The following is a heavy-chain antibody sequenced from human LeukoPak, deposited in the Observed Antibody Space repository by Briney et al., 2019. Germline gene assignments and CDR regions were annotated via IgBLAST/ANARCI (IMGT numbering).Heavy chain of an antibody. V-gene: IGHV3-23*01. Sequence: GGSLRLSCAASGFTFSSYAMSWVRQAPGKGLEWVSAISGSGGSTYYADSVKGRFTISRDNSKNTLYLQMNSLRAEDTAVYYCARDQRDYDSSDYHYRTDYWGQGTLVTVSS. J-gene: IGHJ4*02. D-gene: IGHD3-22*01. CDR1: GFTFSSYA. CDR2: ISGSGGST. CDR3: ARDQRDYDSSDYHYRTDY.